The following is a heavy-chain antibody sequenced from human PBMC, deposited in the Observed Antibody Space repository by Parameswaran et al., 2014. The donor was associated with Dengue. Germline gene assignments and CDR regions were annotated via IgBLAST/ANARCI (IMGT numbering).Heavy chain of an antibody. Sequence: EWIGSIYYSGSTYYNPSLKSRVTISVDTSKNQFSLKLSSVTAADTAVYYCARQDDVYFDYWGPGEPWSPSPQ. CDR2: IYYSGST. V-gene: IGHV4-39*01. CDR3: ARQDDVYFDY. J-gene: IGHJ4*02. D-gene: IGHD1-1*01.